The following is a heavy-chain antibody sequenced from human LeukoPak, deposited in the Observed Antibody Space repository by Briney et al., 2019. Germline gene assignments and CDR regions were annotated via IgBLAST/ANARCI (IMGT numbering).Heavy chain of an antibody. D-gene: IGHD6-13*01. CDR3: ARVQSSSWYVY. V-gene: IGHV1-2*02. CDR2: INPSSGGT. CDR1: GYTFTGYY. J-gene: IGHJ4*02. Sequence: GASVKVSCKASGYTFTGYYLHWVRQAPGQGLEWMGWINPSSGGTKYAQKFQGRVTVTRDTSISTAYMELTRLRSDDTAVYYCARVQSSSWYVYWGQGTLVTVSS.